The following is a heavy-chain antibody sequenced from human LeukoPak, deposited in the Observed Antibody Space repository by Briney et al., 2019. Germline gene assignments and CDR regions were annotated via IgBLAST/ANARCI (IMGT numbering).Heavy chain of an antibody. J-gene: IGHJ4*02. CDR3: ARSRPRYCTNGVCYFGVYFDY. D-gene: IGHD2-8*01. V-gene: IGHV4-59*01. CDR1: GGSISSYY. Sequence: SETLSLTCTVSGGSISSYYWSWIRQPPGKGLEWIGYIYYSGSTNYNPSLKSRVTISVDTSKNQFSLKLSSVTAADMAVFYCARSRPRYCTNGVCYFGVYFDYWGQGTLVTVSS. CDR2: IYYSGST.